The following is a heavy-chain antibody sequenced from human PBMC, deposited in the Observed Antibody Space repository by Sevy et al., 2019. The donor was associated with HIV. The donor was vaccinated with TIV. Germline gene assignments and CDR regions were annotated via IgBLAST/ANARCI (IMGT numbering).Heavy chain of an antibody. CDR3: ARLWFGEFVDY. Sequence: SETLSLTCTVSGGSISSSSYYWGWIRQPPGKGLEWIGSNYYSGGTYCIPSLKSRVTISVDTSKNQFALKLSSVTAADTAVYYCARLWFGEFVDYWGQGTLVTVSS. V-gene: IGHV4-39*01. CDR2: NYYSGGT. J-gene: IGHJ4*02. D-gene: IGHD3-10*01. CDR1: GGSISSSSYY.